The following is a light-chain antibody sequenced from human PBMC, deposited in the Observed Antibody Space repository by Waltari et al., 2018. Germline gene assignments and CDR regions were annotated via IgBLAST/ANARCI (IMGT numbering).Light chain of an antibody. CDR3: QVWDFTQGV. CDR1: SLGTKT. Sequence: QPPSVSVAPGKTARISCGGTSLGTKTVHWYQQKPGQAPVLVIHYDSGRPSGIPERFSGSTSGNTATLTIKWVEAGDEAEYFCQVWDFTQGVFGGGTKLTVL. V-gene: IGLV3-21*04. CDR2: YDS. J-gene: IGLJ3*02.